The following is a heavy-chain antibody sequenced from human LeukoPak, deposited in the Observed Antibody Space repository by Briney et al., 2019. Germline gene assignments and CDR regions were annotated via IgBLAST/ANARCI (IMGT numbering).Heavy chain of an antibody. CDR1: GGSISSTSYY. CDR2: IYYSGST. Sequence: SETLSLTCTVSGGSISSTSYYRGWIRQPPGKGLEWIGSIYYSGSTYYNPSLKSRVTISVDTSKNQLSLKLSSVTAADTAVYYCARRPRGYTYGYYFDYWGQGTLVTVSS. J-gene: IGHJ4*02. CDR3: ARRPRGYTYGYYFDY. V-gene: IGHV4-39*01. D-gene: IGHD5-18*01.